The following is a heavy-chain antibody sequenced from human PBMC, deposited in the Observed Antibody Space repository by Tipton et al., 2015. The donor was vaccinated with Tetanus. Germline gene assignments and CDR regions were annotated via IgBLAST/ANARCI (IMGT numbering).Heavy chain of an antibody. D-gene: IGHD2-15*01. CDR2: IYSGGST. J-gene: IGHJ6*02. Sequence: SLRLSCAASGFTVSSNYMSWVRQAPGKGLEWVSVIYSGGSTYYADSVKGRFTISRDNSKNTLYLQMNSLRAEDTAVYYCARAGGGTYYYYGMDVWGQGTTVTVSS. V-gene: IGHV3-53*01. CDR3: ARAGGGTYYYYGMDV. CDR1: GFTVSSNY.